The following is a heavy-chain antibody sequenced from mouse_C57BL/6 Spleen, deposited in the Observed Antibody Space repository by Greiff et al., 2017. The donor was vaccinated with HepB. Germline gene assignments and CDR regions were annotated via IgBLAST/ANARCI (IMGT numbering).Heavy chain of an antibody. CDR1: GYTFTSYG. D-gene: IGHD1-1*01. J-gene: IGHJ2*01. Sequence: QVQLQQSGAELARPGASVKLSCKASGYTFTSYGISWVKQRTGQGLEWIGEIYPRSGNTYYNEKFKGKATLTADKSSSTAYMELRSLTSEDSAVYFCARVRIYYYGFDYWGQGTTLTVSS. CDR2: IYPRSGNT. CDR3: ARVRIYYYGFDY. V-gene: IGHV1-81*01.